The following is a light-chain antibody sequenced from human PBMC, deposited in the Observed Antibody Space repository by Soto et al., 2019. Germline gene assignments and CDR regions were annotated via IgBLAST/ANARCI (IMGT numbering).Light chain of an antibody. CDR1: QGIGSH. Sequence: DIQLTQSPSFLSASVGDRVTITCRASQGIGSHLAWYQQKPGTAPKLLIYAASTLQSAVLSRFSGSGSGTDFTLTISSLQPEDFATYFCQQLNDFPYTFGQGTKLEIK. J-gene: IGKJ2*01. CDR2: AAS. CDR3: QQLNDFPYT. V-gene: IGKV1-9*01.